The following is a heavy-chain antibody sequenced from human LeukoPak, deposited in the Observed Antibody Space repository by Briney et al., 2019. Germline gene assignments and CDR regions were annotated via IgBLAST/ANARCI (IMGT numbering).Heavy chain of an antibody. CDR1: GYTFTNNH. V-gene: IGHV1-46*01. J-gene: IGHJ4*02. Sequence: ASVKVSCKASGYTFTNNHLHWVRQAPGQGLEWMGMIYPRDGSTSYAQNFQGRVTVTRDTSTTTVHMELRGLRSEDTAVYYCARDQEGFDYWGQGTVATVSS. CDR3: ARDQEGFDY. CDR2: IYPRDGST.